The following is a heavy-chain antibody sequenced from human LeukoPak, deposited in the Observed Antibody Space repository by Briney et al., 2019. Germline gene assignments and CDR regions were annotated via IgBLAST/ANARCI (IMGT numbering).Heavy chain of an antibody. J-gene: IGHJ3*02. Sequence: ASVKVSCTASGYTFTSYAMNWVRQAPGQGLEWMGWINTNTGNPTYAQGFTGRFVFSLDTSVSTAYLQISSLKAEDTAVHYCAIILVQAFDIWGQGTMVTVSS. CDR2: INTNTGNP. D-gene: IGHD2-8*02. CDR3: AIILVQAFDI. CDR1: GYTFTSYA. V-gene: IGHV7-4-1*02.